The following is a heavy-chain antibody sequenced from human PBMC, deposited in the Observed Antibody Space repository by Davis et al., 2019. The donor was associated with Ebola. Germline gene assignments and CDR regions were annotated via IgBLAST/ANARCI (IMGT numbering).Heavy chain of an antibody. CDR3: ARYQQDDYGDGYNWFDP. Sequence: PSETLSLTCTVSGGSISSGGYYWSWIRQHPGKGLEWIGYIYYSGSTYYNPSLKSRVTISVDTSKNQFSLKLSSMTAADTAVYYCARYQQDDYGDGYNWFDPWGQGTLVTVSS. CDR1: GGSISSGGYY. D-gene: IGHD4-17*01. CDR2: IYYSGST. V-gene: IGHV4-31*03. J-gene: IGHJ5*02.